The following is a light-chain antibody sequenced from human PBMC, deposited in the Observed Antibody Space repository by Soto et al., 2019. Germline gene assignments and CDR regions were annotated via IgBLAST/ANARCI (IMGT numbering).Light chain of an antibody. CDR2: GAS. CDR3: QQYNNWPLA. J-gene: IGKJ5*01. Sequence: EIVMTQSPATLSVSPGERATLSCRASQSVSSNLAWYQQKPGQAPRLLIYGASTRATGIPARFSGSGSGTEFTLTISSLQSEDFAVYYCQQYNNWPLAFVQGTRLEIK. CDR1: QSVSSN. V-gene: IGKV3-15*01.